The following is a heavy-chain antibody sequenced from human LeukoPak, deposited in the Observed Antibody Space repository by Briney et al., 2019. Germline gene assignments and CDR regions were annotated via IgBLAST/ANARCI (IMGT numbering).Heavy chain of an antibody. Sequence: GGSLRLSCAASGFTFSSYGMLWVRQAPGKGLEWVAVIWYDGSNKYYADSVKGRFTISRDNSKNTLYLQMNSLRAEDTAVYYCARAGYDSSGYYDYWGQGTLVTVSS. CDR3: ARAGYDSSGYYDY. V-gene: IGHV3-33*01. D-gene: IGHD3-22*01. CDR1: GFTFSSYG. J-gene: IGHJ4*02. CDR2: IWYDGSNK.